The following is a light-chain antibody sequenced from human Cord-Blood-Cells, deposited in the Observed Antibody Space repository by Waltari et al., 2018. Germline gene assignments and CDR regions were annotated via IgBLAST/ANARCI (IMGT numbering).Light chain of an antibody. CDR2: DVS. V-gene: IGLV2-14*01. Sequence: QSALTQPASVSGSPGQSITISCTGPSSDVGGYNYVSWYQQHPAKAPKRMIYDVSNRPSGVSNRFSGSKSGNPASLTISGLQAEDEADYYCSSYTSSSTWVFGGGTKLTVL. CDR1: SSDVGGYNY. J-gene: IGLJ3*02. CDR3: SSYTSSSTWV.